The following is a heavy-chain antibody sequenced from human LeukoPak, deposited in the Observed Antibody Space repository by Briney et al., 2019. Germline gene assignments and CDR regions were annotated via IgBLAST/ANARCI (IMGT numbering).Heavy chain of an antibody. D-gene: IGHD3-16*01. Sequence: KPGGSLGLSCAVSGFTFSSYEMNWVRQAPGKGLEWVSYISSSGSTIYYADSVKGRFTISRDNAKKSLSLQMHSLRAEDTAVYYCARARLTDYVWGRRTFDIWGQGTMVTISS. CDR2: ISSSGSTI. J-gene: IGHJ3*02. CDR1: GFTFSSYE. V-gene: IGHV3-48*03. CDR3: ARARLTDYVWGRRTFDI.